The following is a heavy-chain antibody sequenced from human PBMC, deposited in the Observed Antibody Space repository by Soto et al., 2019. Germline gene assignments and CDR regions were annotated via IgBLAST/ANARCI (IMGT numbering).Heavy chain of an antibody. D-gene: IGHD3-22*01. CDR3: VRDRGGYYMGYYYDY. CDR1: EFAFTTYS. Sequence: EVQLVESGGGLGQPGGSLRLSCAASEFAFTTYSMNWVRQAPGRGLEWVTHISASSDVIYYADSVKGRFTVSRDNAKNSLYLQMNSLRAEDTALYYCVRDRGGYYMGYYYDYWGQGTLVTVSS. CDR2: ISASSDVI. J-gene: IGHJ4*02. V-gene: IGHV3-48*01.